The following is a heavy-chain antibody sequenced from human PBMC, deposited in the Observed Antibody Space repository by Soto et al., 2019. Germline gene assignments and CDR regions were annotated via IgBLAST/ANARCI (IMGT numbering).Heavy chain of an antibody. CDR2: IIPIFGTA. CDR1: GVTFSSYA. D-gene: IGHD1-7*01. V-gene: IGHV1-69*06. J-gene: IGHJ6*02. Sequence: SVKVSCKASGVTFSSYAISWVRQAPGQGLEWMGGIIPIFGTANYAQKFQGRVTITADKSTSTAYMELSSLRSEDTAVYYCAREGLTGTTGFYYYYYGMDVWGQGTTVTVSS. CDR3: AREGLTGTTGFYYYYYGMDV.